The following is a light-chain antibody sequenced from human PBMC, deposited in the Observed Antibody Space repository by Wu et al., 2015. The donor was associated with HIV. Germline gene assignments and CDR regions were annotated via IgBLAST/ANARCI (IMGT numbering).Light chain of an antibody. CDR2: GAS. V-gene: IGKV3-15*01. CDR1: QSVSSN. CDR3: QQYNNWLGT. J-gene: IGKJ3*01. Sequence: EIVLTQSPGTLSVSPGERATLSCRASQSVSSNLAWYQQKPGQAPRLLIYGASTRATGIPARFSGSGSGTEFTLTISSMQSEDFAVYYCQQYNNWLGTFGPGTKVDIK.